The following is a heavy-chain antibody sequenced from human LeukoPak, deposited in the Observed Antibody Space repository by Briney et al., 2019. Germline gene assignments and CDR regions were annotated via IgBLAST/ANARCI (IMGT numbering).Heavy chain of an antibody. CDR3: ARLSGVDYDFWSGYYGMGYYMDV. V-gene: IGHV3-11*04. CDR1: GFTLSDHF. D-gene: IGHD3-3*01. Sequence: GGSLRLSCAASGFTLSDHFMTWIRQAPGKGLEWVSGISVSGTSIYYADSVKGRFTIPRDNAKNSLYLQMNSLRAEDTAVYYCARLSGVDYDFWSGYYGMGYYMDVWGKGTTVTVSS. CDR2: ISVSGTSI. J-gene: IGHJ6*03.